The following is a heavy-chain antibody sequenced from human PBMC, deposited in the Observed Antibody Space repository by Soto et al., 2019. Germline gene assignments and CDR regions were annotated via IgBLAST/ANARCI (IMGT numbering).Heavy chain of an antibody. V-gene: IGHV1-69*02. D-gene: IGHD6-19*01. CDR3: ASGWYQYYFDY. CDR1: GCTFSSYT. J-gene: IGHJ4*02. CDR2: IIPILGIA. Sequence: SVKVSCKASGCTFSSYTISWVRQAPGQGLEWMGRIIPILGIANYAQKFQGRVTITADKSTSTAYMELSSLRSEDTAVYYCASGWYQYYFDYWGQGTLVTVSS.